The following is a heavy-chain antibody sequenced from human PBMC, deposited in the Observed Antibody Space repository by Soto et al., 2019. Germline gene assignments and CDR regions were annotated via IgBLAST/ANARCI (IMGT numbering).Heavy chain of an antibody. CDR3: ARRSSGSYYYYGMDV. CDR2: IDPSDSYT. CDR1: GYSFTSYW. Sequence: VESLKISCNGSGYSFTSYWISWVRQMPWKGLEWMGRIDPSDSYTNYSPSFQGHVTISADRSISTAYLQWSSLKASDTAMYYCARRSSGSYYYYGMDVWGQGTTVTVSS. J-gene: IGHJ6*02. V-gene: IGHV5-10-1*01. D-gene: IGHD1-26*01.